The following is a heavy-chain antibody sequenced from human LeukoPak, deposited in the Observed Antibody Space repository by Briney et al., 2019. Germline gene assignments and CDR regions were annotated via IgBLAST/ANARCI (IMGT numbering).Heavy chain of an antibody. CDR1: GFTFSSYW. Sequence: GGSLRLSCAASGFTFSSYWMSWVRQAPGKGLVWVSLINSDGSSRNYADSVKGRFTISRDNAKNTLYLQMNSLRVEDTAVYYCAREDYSGYDFYDYWGQGSLVTVSS. CDR2: INSDGSSR. D-gene: IGHD5-12*01. V-gene: IGHV3-74*01. CDR3: AREDYSGYDFYDY. J-gene: IGHJ4*02.